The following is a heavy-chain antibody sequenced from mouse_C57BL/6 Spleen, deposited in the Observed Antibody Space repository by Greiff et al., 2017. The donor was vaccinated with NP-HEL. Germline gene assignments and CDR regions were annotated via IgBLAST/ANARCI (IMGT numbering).Heavy chain of an antibody. D-gene: IGHD2-3*01. V-gene: IGHV5-17*01. CDR3: ARDGGDDFDY. CDR1: GFTFSDYG. CDR2: ISSGSSTI. Sequence: EVMLVESGGGLVKPGGSLKLSCAASGFTFSDYGMHWVRQAPEKGLEWVAYISSGSSTIYYADTVKGRFTISRDNAKNTLFLQMTSLRSEDTAMYYCARDGGDDFDYWGQGTTLTVSS. J-gene: IGHJ2*01.